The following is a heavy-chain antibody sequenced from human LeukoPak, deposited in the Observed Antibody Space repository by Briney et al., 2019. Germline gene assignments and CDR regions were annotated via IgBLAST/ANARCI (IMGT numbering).Heavy chain of an antibody. J-gene: IGHJ4*02. D-gene: IGHD1-1*01. CDR2: RRNDGSNE. CDR3: ARDYWNRRGLATITLSYFDN. V-gene: IGHV3-33*01. CDR1: GFTFNNYG. Sequence: SGTSLRLSCAASGFTFNNYGIHWVRQPPGKGLEWVAFRRNDGSNEDYADSVKGRFTISRDNYKNTVYLQMNSLRVEDTAMYYCARDYWNRRGLATITLSYFDNWGQGTLVTVAS.